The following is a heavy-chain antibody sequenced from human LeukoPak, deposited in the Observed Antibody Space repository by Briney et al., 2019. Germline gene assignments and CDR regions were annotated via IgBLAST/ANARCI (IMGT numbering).Heavy chain of an antibody. CDR1: GGSISSGGYY. J-gene: IGHJ5*02. V-gene: IGHV4-31*03. CDR2: IYYSGST. Sequence: PSETLSLTCTVSGGSISSGGYYWSWIRQHPGKGLEWIGYIYYSGSTYYNPSLKSRVTISVDTSKNQFSLKLSSVTAADTAVYYCARDIPFEVGAQRFDPWGQGTLVTVSS. CDR3: ARDIPFEVGAQRFDP. D-gene: IGHD1-26*01.